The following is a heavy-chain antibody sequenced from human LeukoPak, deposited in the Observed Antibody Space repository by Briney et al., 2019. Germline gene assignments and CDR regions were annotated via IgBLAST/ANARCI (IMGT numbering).Heavy chain of an antibody. D-gene: IGHD5-12*01. Sequence: SETLSLTCTVSGGSISSYYWSWIRQPPGKGLEWIGNIYNSGSTNYNPSLKSRVTISVDSTKKQFSLKLISVTAADTAVYYCARQGGYASPFDYWGQGTLVTVSS. CDR2: IYNSGST. J-gene: IGHJ4*02. V-gene: IGHV4-59*08. CDR1: GGSISSYY. CDR3: ARQGGYASPFDY.